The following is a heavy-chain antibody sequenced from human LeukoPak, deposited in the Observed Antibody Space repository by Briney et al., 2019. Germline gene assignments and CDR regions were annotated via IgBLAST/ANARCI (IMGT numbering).Heavy chain of an antibody. Sequence: SETLSLTCTVSGGSISSGSYYWGWIRQPPGMGLEWIASIYYSGSTSYNPSLKSRVTISVETSNNQFSLRLSSVTAADTAVYYCTRHYYSDYYFDYWGQGNLVTVSS. J-gene: IGHJ4*02. CDR3: TRHYYSDYYFDY. CDR1: GGSISSGSYY. CDR2: IYYSGST. D-gene: IGHD3-10*01. V-gene: IGHV4-39*01.